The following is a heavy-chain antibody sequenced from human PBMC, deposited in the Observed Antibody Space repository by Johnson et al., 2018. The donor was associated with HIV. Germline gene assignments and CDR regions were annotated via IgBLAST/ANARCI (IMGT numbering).Heavy chain of an antibody. Sequence: VHLVESGGGVVQPGRSLRLSCAASGFTFSSYAMHWVRQAPGQGLEWVAVISYDGSNKYYADSVKGRFTISRDNSKNTLYLQMNSLRAEDTAVYYCARHDSSSLPPRDAFDIWGQGTMVTVSS. V-gene: IGHV3-30-3*01. CDR1: GFTFSSYA. J-gene: IGHJ3*02. D-gene: IGHD6-6*01. CDR3: ARHDSSSLPPRDAFDI. CDR2: ISYDGSNK.